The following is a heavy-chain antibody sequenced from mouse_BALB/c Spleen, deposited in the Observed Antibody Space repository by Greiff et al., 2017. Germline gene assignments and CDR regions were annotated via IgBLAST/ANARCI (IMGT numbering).Heavy chain of an antibody. D-gene: IGHD2-10*02. J-gene: IGHJ4*01. Sequence: VQLKESGPGLVKPSQSLSLTCSVTGYSITSGYYWNWIRQFPGNKLEWMGYISYDGSNYYNPSLKNRISITRDTSKNQFFLKLNSVTTEDTATYYCAREKYGNYDYAMDYWGQGTSVTVSS. CDR2: ISYDGSN. CDR3: AREKYGNYDYAMDY. V-gene: IGHV3-6*02. CDR1: GYSITSGYY.